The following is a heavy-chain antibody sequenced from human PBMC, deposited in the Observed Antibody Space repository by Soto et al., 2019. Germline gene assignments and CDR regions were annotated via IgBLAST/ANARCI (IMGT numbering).Heavy chain of an antibody. CDR2: IWYDGTNK. CDR3: GGRRGGGEPFFVY. CDR1: GFTFNSYG. J-gene: IGHJ4*02. D-gene: IGHD3-10*01. Sequence: QVQLVESGGGVVQPGRSLRLSCAASGFTFNSYGMHWVRQAPGKGLEWVAVIWYDGTNKYYADSVKGRFTISRDNSNNTLYLQMNSLRAEDPAVYYCGGRRGGGEPFFVYRGQGTLVTVS. V-gene: IGHV3-33*01.